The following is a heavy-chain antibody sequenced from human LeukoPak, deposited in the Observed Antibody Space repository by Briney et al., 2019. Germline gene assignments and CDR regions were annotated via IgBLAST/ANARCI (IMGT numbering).Heavy chain of an antibody. V-gene: IGHV4-61*02. Sequence: SQTLSLTCTGSGVSISSGSYYWSWIRQPAGKGLEWIGRIYTSGSTNYNPSLKSRVTISVDTSKNQFSLKLSSVTAADTAVYYCARERGVGAVAGGWFDPWGQGTLVTVSS. CDR2: IYTSGST. CDR3: ARERGVGAVAGGWFDP. CDR1: GVSISSGSYY. J-gene: IGHJ5*02. D-gene: IGHD6-19*01.